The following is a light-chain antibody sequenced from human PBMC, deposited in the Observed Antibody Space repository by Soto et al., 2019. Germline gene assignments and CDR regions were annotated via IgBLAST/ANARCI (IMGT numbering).Light chain of an antibody. CDR3: QQYFSWT. CDR2: GTS. V-gene: IGKV3-20*01. Sequence: EIVLTQSPGTLSVSPGERATLSCRALQTIGSNHLAWYQQKPGQAPSLLIDGTSSRATGIPDRVSGSVSGTDFTITITRMEPEDSAIDYCQQYFSWTFGQGTKVEIK. CDR1: QTIGSNH. J-gene: IGKJ1*01.